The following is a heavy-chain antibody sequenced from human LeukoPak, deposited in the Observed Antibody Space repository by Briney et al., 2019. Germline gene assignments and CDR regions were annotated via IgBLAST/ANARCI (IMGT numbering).Heavy chain of an antibody. D-gene: IGHD3-3*01. CDR2: INWNGGSP. CDR3: ARFLSSGYLAGYYMDV. CDR1: GFIFDDYG. Sequence: GPLRLSCAASGFIFDDYGMGWVRPAPGEGLELVSGINWNGGSPGYAVSVKGRFTISRDNAKNSLYVQMNSLRAEDTALYYCARFLSSGYLAGYYMDVWGKGTTVTVSS. J-gene: IGHJ6*03. V-gene: IGHV3-20*04.